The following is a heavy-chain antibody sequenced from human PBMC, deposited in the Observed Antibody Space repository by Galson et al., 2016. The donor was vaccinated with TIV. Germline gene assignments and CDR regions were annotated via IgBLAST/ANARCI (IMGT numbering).Heavy chain of an antibody. CDR1: GITFNTYT. D-gene: IGHD1-26*01. CDR3: ARVSSALSATNDY. CDR2: ISSSSEYI. Sequence: SLRLSCAASGITFNTYTLTWVRQAPGKGLEWVSSISSSSEYIYYADSVKGRFTISRDNAKNSLYLQMNSLRDEDTDVYFCARVSSALSATNDYWGQGTLVTVSS. V-gene: IGHV3-21*06. J-gene: IGHJ4*02.